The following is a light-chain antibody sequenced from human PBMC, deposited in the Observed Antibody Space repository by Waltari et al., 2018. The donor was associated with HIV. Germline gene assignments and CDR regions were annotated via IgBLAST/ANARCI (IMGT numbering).Light chain of an antibody. CDR2: KAS. CDR3: QQSFSTMFT. V-gene: IGKV1-39*01. J-gene: IGKJ2*01. Sequence: DIQMTQSPSSLSSSVGDRVFITCRASHSISTYLNWYQQRPGKAPNLLIYKASNLQSGIPSRFSGSGSGTDFTLTISSLQPEDFATYYCQQSFSTMFTFGQGTRLHIK. CDR1: HSISTY.